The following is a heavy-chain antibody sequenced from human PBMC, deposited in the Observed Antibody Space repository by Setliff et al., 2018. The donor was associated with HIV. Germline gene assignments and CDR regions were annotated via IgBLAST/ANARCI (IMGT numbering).Heavy chain of an antibody. CDR3: ARGGYDWNGIDN. Sequence: ASVKVSCKASGYTFTSYAMNWVRQAPGQGLEWMGWMTTATGHPTYAQAFRGRFALSLDTYVNPAYLQNSYLKAEEDTAVYYCARGGYDWNGIDNWGPGTLVTVSS. D-gene: IGHD1-20*01. CDR2: MTTATGHP. J-gene: IGHJ4*02. V-gene: IGHV7-4-1*02. CDR1: GYTFTSYA.